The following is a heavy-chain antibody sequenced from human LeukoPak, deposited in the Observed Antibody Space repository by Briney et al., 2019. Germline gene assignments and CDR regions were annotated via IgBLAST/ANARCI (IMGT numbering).Heavy chain of an antibody. CDR3: ARDRGIRPGVYPVPNAQYFDY. D-gene: IGHD2-8*01. CDR2: ISAYNGNT. Sequence: GASVKVSCKTSGYTFTGYYMHWVRQAPGQGLEWMGWISAYNGNTNYAQKLQGRVTMTTDTSTSTAYMELRSLRSDDTAVYYCARDRGIRPGVYPVPNAQYFDYWGQGTLVTVSS. V-gene: IGHV1-18*04. J-gene: IGHJ4*02. CDR1: GYTFTGYY.